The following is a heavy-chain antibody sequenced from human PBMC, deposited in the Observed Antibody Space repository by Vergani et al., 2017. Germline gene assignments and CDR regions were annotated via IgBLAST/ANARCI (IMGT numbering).Heavy chain of an antibody. J-gene: IGHJ6*03. Sequence: QVQLVQSGAEVKKPGSSVKVSCTASGGTFSSYAISWVRQAPGQGLEWMGGIFPIFGKANYAQKFQSRVTITADESTSTAYMQLSSLRSEDTTVYYCAEGSGYCGSLRQNCYYYYMDVWGKGTTVTVSS. V-gene: IGHV1-69*01. CDR1: GGTFSSYA. CDR2: IFPIFGKA. CDR3: AEGSGYCGSLRQNCYYYYMDV. D-gene: IGHD5-12*01.